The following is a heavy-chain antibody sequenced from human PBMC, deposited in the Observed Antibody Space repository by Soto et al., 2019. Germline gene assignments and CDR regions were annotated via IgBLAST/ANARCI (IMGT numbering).Heavy chain of an antibody. D-gene: IGHD2-15*01. V-gene: IGHV3-23*01. CDR1: GFTFSSYA. CDR2: ISGSGGST. Sequence: GESLKISCAASGFTFSSYAMSWVRQAPGKGLEWVSAISGSGGSTYYADSVKGRFTISRDNSKNTLYLQMNSLRAEDTAVYYCAKDTGTLGCSGGSCYSYYYYYYGMDVWGQGTTVTVSS. J-gene: IGHJ6*02. CDR3: AKDTGTLGCSGGSCYSYYYYYYGMDV.